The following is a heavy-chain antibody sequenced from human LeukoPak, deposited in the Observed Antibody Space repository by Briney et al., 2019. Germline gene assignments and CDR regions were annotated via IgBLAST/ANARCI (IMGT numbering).Heavy chain of an antibody. V-gene: IGHV1-2*02. CDR1: GYTFTGYY. D-gene: IGHD1-26*01. Sequence: ASVKVSCKASGYTFTGYYLHWVRQAPGQGLEWMGWIYPKTGGTSYAQKFQGRATVTRDTSISTAYMELIGLRSDDTAVYYCAGPWDQVGFDPWGQGTLVSVSS. CDR2: IYPKTGGT. J-gene: IGHJ5*02. CDR3: AGPWDQVGFDP.